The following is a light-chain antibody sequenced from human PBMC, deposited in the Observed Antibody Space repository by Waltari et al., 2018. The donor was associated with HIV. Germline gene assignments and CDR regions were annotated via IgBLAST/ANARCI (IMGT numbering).Light chain of an antibody. Sequence: QSALTQPASVSGSPGQSITISCTGTNSYIGNYHLVSWYQQFPGKAPKLLIYDVNKRPSGVSNRFSGSKSGNTASLTISGLQAEDEADYYCCSYAGTLVFGGGTRLTVL. CDR1: NSYIGNYHL. J-gene: IGLJ3*02. CDR3: CSYAGTLV. V-gene: IGLV2-23*02. CDR2: DVN.